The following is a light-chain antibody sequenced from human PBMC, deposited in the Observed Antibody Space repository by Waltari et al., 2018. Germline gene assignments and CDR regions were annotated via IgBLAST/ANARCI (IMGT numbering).Light chain of an antibody. Sequence: QSALAQPASVSGSPGQSITISCTGTDSDIGAYNYVSWYQQHPGIAPKLLLYDVSVRPSCVSERFSGSKSGKTASLTISGLQPEDAADYYCSSYTRRNTVIFGGGTKLTVV. V-gene: IGLV2-14*03. J-gene: IGLJ2*01. CDR3: SSYTRRNTVI. CDR2: DVS. CDR1: DSDIGAYNY.